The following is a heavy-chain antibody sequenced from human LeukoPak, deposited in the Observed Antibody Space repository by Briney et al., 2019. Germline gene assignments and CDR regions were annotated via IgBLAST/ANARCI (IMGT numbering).Heavy chain of an antibody. CDR1: GGSFSGYY. CDR2: INHSGST. D-gene: IGHD4-17*01. J-gene: IGHJ3*01. CDR3: AAFDGGLTVTTGPHY. Sequence: SETLSLTCAVYGGSFSGYYWSWIRQPPGKGLEGIGEINHSGSTNYNPSLKSRVTISVDTSKNQFSLKLSSVTAADTAVYYCAAFDGGLTVTTGPHYWGQGTMVTVSS. V-gene: IGHV4-34*01.